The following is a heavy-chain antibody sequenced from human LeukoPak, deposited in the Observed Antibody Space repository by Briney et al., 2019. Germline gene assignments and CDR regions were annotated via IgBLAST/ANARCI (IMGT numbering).Heavy chain of an antibody. CDR3: AIVGYSTSWYNFDY. Sequence: GGSLRLPCAASGFTFSSYGMHWVRQAPGKGLELVAFIRYDGSNKYYADSVKGRFTISRDNSKNTLYLQMNSLRAEDTAVYYCAIVGYSTSWYNFDYWGQGTLVTVSS. CDR1: GFTFSSYG. V-gene: IGHV3-30*02. CDR2: IRYDGSNK. J-gene: IGHJ4*02. D-gene: IGHD6-13*01.